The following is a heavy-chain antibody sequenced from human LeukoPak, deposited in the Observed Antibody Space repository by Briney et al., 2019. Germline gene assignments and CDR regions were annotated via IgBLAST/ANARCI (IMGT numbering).Heavy chain of an antibody. Sequence: ASVKVSCKASAYTFTSYDLNWVRQATGQGLEWMGWMNPNSGNTGYAQKFQGRVTITRNTSISTIYMELSSLTSEDTAVYYCARVTQNYFDYWGQGTLVTVSS. CDR3: ARVTQNYFDY. J-gene: IGHJ4*02. CDR2: MNPNSGNT. V-gene: IGHV1-8*03. CDR1: AYTFTSYD.